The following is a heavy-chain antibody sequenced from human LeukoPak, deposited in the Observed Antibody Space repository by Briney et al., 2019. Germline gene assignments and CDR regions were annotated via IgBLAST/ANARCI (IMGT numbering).Heavy chain of an antibody. Sequence: GASVKVSCKASGYTFTGYYMHWVRQAPGQGLEWMGWINPNSGGTNYAQKFQGRVTMTRDTSISTAYMELSRLRASDSAIYYCARQGCTSTSCFAFDYWGQGTQVTVSS. J-gene: IGHJ4*02. CDR1: GYTFTGYY. D-gene: IGHD2-2*01. CDR3: ARQGCTSTSCFAFDY. V-gene: IGHV1-2*02. CDR2: INPNSGGT.